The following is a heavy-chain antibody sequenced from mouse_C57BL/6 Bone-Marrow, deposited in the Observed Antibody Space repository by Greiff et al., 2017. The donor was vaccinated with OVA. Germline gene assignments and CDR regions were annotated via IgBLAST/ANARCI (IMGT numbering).Heavy chain of an antibody. CDR3: ARDRSYYGSSYEFAY. J-gene: IGHJ3*01. V-gene: IGHV3-6*01. CDR1: GYSITSGYY. Sequence: EVKLVESGPGLVKPSQSLSLTCSVTGYSITSGYYWNWIRQFPGNKLEWMGYISYDGSNNYNPSLKNRISITRDTSKNQFFLKLNSVTTEDTATYYCARDRSYYGSSYEFAYWGQGTLVTVSA. CDR2: ISYDGSN. D-gene: IGHD1-1*01.